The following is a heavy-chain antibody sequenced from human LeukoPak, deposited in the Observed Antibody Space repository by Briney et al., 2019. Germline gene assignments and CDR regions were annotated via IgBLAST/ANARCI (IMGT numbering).Heavy chain of an antibody. D-gene: IGHD1-26*01. CDR3: TRGGSPPEALGDAFDL. CDR1: GFTFRSHW. CDR2: INGDGSGT. V-gene: IGHV3-74*01. J-gene: IGHJ3*01. Sequence: PGGSLRLSCAASGFTFRSHWMHWVRQAPGKGLVRVSRINGDGSGTLYADSVEGRFTISRDNAKNTVFLQMNSLRVEDTAIYYCTRGGSPPEALGDAFDLWGQGTMVTVSS.